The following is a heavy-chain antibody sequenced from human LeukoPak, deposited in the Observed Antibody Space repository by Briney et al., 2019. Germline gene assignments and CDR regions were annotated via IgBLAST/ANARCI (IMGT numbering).Heavy chain of an antibody. CDR3: ARVGDSSGHNWFDP. CDR1: GYTFTSYA. D-gene: IGHD6-19*01. Sequence: ASVKVSCKASGYTFTSYAMNWVRQAPGQGLEWMGWINTNTGNPTYAQGFTGRFVFSLDTSVSTAYLQISSLKAEDTAVYYCARVGDSSGHNWFDPWGQGTLVTVSS. J-gene: IGHJ5*02. CDR2: INTNTGNP. V-gene: IGHV7-4-1*02.